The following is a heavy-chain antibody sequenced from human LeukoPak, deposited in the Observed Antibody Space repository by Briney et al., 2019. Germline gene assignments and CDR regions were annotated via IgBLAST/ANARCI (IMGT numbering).Heavy chain of an antibody. D-gene: IGHD3-22*01. V-gene: IGHV3-66*01. CDR2: IYAGGDA. Sequence: TGGSLRLSCGASGFSVSSSYMSWVRQTPGKGLEWVSVIYAGGDAYYTDSVKGRFTISRDNSKSTLDLQMNSLRAEDTAVYYCARGFTDVSSDYWGQGTLVTASS. CDR3: ARGFTDVSSDY. CDR1: GFSVSSSY. J-gene: IGHJ4*02.